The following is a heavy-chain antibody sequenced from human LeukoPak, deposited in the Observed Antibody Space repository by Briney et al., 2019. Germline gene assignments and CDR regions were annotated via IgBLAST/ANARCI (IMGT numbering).Heavy chain of an antibody. Sequence: PSETLSLTCTVSGDSISSSNHHWGWIRQPPGKGLEWIGDIYYSGSTYYNPSLKSRVTISVDTSKNQFSLKLSSVTAADTAVYYCTRSTYCSGGSCSHNWFDPWGQGTLVTVSS. CDR1: GDSISSSNHH. J-gene: IGHJ5*02. V-gene: IGHV4-39*07. CDR2: IYYSGST. D-gene: IGHD2-15*01. CDR3: TRSTYCSGGSCSHNWFDP.